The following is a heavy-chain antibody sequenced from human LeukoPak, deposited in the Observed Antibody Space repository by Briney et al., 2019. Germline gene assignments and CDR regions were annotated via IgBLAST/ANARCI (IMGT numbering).Heavy chain of an antibody. V-gene: IGHV3-53*01. Sequence: PGGSLRLSCAASGFTVSSNYMSWVRQAPGKGLEWVSVIYSGGSTYYADSVKGRFTISRDNSKNSLYLQMNSLRVEDSAVYYCATEMTTVPTPTFDYWGQGTLVTVSS. CDR2: IYSGGST. D-gene: IGHD4-17*01. J-gene: IGHJ4*02. CDR1: GFTVSSNY. CDR3: ATEMTTVPTPTFDY.